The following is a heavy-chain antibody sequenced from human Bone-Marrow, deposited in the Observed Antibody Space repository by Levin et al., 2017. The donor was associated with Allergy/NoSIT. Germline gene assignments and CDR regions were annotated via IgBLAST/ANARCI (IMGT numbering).Heavy chain of an antibody. CDR3: AKDRDFYGSGSLGN. J-gene: IGHJ4*02. CDR1: GFTFSNYA. D-gene: IGHD3-10*01. Sequence: LSLTCAASGFTFSNYAMSWVRQAPGKGQEWVSGISGSGDSTYDGDSVKGRFTISRDNSKNTLYLQMNSLRAEDTAVYYCAKDRDFYGSGSLGNWGQGTLVTVSS. V-gene: IGHV3-23*01. CDR2: ISGSGDST.